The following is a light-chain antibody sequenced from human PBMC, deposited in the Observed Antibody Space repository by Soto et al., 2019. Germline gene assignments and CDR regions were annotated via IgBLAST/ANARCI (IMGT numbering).Light chain of an antibody. CDR3: DQRHRWPIT. CDR1: QTVGRY. J-gene: IGKJ5*01. Sequence: EIVLPQSPATLSLSPGDRVTLSCRASQTVGRYLSWYQHSPGQGPRLLVYDASNRATSIPARFSGGGSETDFTLTISSLEPEDFAVYYGDQRHRWPITVGQGTRLE. CDR2: DAS. V-gene: IGKV3-11*01.